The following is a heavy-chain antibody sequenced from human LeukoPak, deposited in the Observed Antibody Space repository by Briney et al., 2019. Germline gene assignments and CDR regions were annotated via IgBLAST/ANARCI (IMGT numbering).Heavy chain of an antibody. D-gene: IGHD3/OR15-3a*01. V-gene: IGHV4-4*09. CDR1: GGSISSYY. J-gene: IGHJ4*02. CDR3: ARGDWGNYFDY. Sequence: SETLSLTCTVSGGSISSYYWIWIRQPPGKGLEWIGYIYTSGSTNYNPSLKSRVTISVDTSKNQFSLKLSSVTAADTAVYYCARGDWGNYFDYWGQGTLVTVSS. CDR2: IYTSGST.